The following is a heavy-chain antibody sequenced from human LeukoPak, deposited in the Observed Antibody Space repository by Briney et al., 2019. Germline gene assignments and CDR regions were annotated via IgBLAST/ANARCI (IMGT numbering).Heavy chain of an antibody. CDR2: IYDGGST. J-gene: IGHJ4*02. CDR1: GFTVSTKY. D-gene: IGHD3-9*01. CDR3: TTSYGTKRYFFDN. Sequence: GGPLRLSCAASGFTVSTKYMNWVRQAPGKGLEWVSIIYDGGSTYYAESVRGRFVISRDNSENTLYLHMNNLRAEDTAMYYCTTSYGTKRYFFDNWGQGTLVAVSS. V-gene: IGHV3-66*01.